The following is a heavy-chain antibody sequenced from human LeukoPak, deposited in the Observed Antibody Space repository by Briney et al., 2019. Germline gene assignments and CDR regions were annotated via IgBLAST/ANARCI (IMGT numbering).Heavy chain of an antibody. D-gene: IGHD4-17*01. Sequence: ASVKVSCKASGGTFSSYAISWVRQAPGQGLEWMGRIIPIFGIANYAQKFQGRATITADKSTSTAYMELSSLRSEDTAVYYCASGNGDYAPHWFDPWGQGTLVTVSS. V-gene: IGHV1-69*04. CDR3: ASGNGDYAPHWFDP. CDR1: GGTFSSYA. CDR2: IIPIFGIA. J-gene: IGHJ5*02.